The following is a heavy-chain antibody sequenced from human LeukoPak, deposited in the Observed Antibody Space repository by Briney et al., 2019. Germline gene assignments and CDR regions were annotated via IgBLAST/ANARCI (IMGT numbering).Heavy chain of an antibody. V-gene: IGHV4-34*01. CDR2: INHSGST. D-gene: IGHD2-2*01. CDR3: AGDIVVVPAASGSYGMDV. J-gene: IGHJ6*02. CDR1: GVSFSGYY. Sequence: KPSETLSLTCAVYGVSFSGYYWSWIRQPPGKGLEWIGEINHSGSTNYNPSLKSRVTISVDTSNNQFSLQLSSVTAADTAVYYCAGDIVVVPAASGSYGMDVWGQGTTVTVSS.